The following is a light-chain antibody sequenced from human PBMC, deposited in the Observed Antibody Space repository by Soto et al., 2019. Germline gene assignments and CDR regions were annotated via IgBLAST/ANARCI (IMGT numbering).Light chain of an antibody. CDR3: MQALQTPYT. V-gene: IGKV2-28*01. J-gene: IGKJ2*01. CDR1: QSLLHSNGYNY. CDR2: LGS. Sequence: DLVVTQSPLSLPVTPGEPASISCRSSQSLLHSNGYNYLDWYLQRPGQSPQLLIYLGSTRASGVPDRFGGSGSGTDFTLKISRVEAEDVGVYYCMQALQTPYTFGQGTKLEIK.